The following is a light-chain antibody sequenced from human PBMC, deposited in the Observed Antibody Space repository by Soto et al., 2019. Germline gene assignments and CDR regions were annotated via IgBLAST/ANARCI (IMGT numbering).Light chain of an antibody. J-gene: IGLJ2*01. CDR2: LNSDGSH. Sequence: QPVLTQSPSASASLGASVKLTCTLSSGHSSYAIAWHQQQPGKGPRYLMKLNSDGSHSKGDGIPDRFSGSSSGAERYLTISSLQSEDEADYYCQTWGTGIQVFGGGTKLTVL. V-gene: IGLV4-69*01. CDR3: QTWGTGIQV. CDR1: SGHSSYA.